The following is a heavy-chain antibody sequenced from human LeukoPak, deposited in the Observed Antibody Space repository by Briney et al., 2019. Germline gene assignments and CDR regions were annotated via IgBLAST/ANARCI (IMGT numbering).Heavy chain of an antibody. CDR2: IHYSGST. Sequence: SETLSLTCTVSGGSTSGYYWSRIRQPPGKSLEWIGYIHYSGSTTYNPSLKSRVTISIDTSKNQFSLNLSSVTAADTAVYYCARLPGIAAIWGQGTLVIVSS. CDR3: ARLPGIAAI. CDR1: GGSTSGYY. D-gene: IGHD6-13*01. J-gene: IGHJ1*01. V-gene: IGHV4-59*08.